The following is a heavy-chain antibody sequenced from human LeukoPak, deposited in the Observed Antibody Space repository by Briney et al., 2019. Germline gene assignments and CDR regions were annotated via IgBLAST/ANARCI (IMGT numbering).Heavy chain of an antibody. J-gene: IGHJ4*02. D-gene: IGHD2-2*01. CDR2: IYYSGST. CDR3: ARQQYAGAFDY. Sequence: PSETLSLTCTVSGGSISSSSYYCGWIRQPPGKGLEWIGSIYYSGSTYYNPSLKSRVTISVDTSKNQFSLKLSSVTAADTAVYYCARQQYAGAFDYWGQGTLVTVSS. CDR1: GGSISSSSYY. V-gene: IGHV4-39*01.